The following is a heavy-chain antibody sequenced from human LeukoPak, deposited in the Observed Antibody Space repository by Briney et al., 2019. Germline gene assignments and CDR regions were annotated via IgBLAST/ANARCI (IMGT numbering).Heavy chain of an antibody. CDR2: IYYSGST. V-gene: IGHV4-59*12. D-gene: IGHD2-15*01. J-gene: IGHJ3*02. CDR1: GGSIRNYY. CDR3: ARDSDRTAFDI. Sequence: SETLPLTCTVSGGSIRNYYWSWIRQPPGKGLEWIGYIYYSGSTNYNPSLKSRVTISVDTSKNQFSLKLSSVTAADTAMYYCARDSDRTAFDIWGQGTMVTVSS.